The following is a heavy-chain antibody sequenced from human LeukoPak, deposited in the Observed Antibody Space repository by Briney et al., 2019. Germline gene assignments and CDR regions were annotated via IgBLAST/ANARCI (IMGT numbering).Heavy chain of an antibody. Sequence: ASVKVSCKASGYTFTTYGINWVRQAPGQGLEWMGWISAYNGKTNYAQKFQGTVTMTTDTSTSTAYLELRSLRSDDTAIYYCARDLIAVRPGWFDPWAQGTLVTVSS. V-gene: IGHV1-18*01. D-gene: IGHD6-6*01. J-gene: IGHJ5*02. CDR1: GYTFTTYG. CDR3: ARDLIAVRPGWFDP. CDR2: ISAYNGKT.